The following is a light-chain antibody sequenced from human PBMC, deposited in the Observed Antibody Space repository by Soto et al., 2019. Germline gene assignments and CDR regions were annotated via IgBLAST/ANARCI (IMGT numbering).Light chain of an antibody. J-gene: IGLJ1*01. CDR3: SSYISSSTPYV. CDR1: RSDLGSNNY. V-gene: IGLV2-14*01. Sequence: QSVLTQPASVSGPPVQWLTISCTGTRSDLGSNNYVAWYRQHPGKAPKLMNYEVSNRPSGVSNRLSGSKSGNTASLTISGPQAEDEGDYYCSSYISSSTPYVFGTGTKVT. CDR2: EVS.